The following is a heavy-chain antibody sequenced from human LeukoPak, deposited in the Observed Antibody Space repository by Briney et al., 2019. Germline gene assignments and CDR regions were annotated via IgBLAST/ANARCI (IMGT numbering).Heavy chain of an antibody. CDR2: INHSGST. V-gene: IGHV4-34*01. D-gene: IGHD3-16*01. Sequence: PSETLSLSCAVYGGSFSGYYWSWIRQPPGKGLEWIGEINHSGSTNYNPSLKSRVTISVDTSKNQFSLKLSSVTAADTAVYYCARRGSVLIWFDPWGQGTLVTVSS. CDR3: ARRGSVLIWFDP. J-gene: IGHJ5*02. CDR1: GGSFSGYY.